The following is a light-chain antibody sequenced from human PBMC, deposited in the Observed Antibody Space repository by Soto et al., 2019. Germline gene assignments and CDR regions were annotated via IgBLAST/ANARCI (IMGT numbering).Light chain of an antibody. J-gene: IGLJ2*01. CDR3: SSYTSSSTLGVV. V-gene: IGLV2-14*01. Sequence: QSALTQPASVSGSPGQSITISCTGTSSDVGGYNYVSRYQQHPGKAPKLMIYDVSNRPSGASNRFSGSKSGNTASLTISGLQAEDEADYYCSSYTSSSTLGVVFGGGTKLTVL. CDR2: DVS. CDR1: SSDVGGYNY.